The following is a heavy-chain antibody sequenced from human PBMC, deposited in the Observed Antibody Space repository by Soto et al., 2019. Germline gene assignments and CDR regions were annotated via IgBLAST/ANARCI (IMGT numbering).Heavy chain of an antibody. CDR1: GYTFTSHG. D-gene: IGHD5-18*01. CDR3: ARDSSYGRWAFDI. Sequence: GASVKVSCKASGYTFTSHGISCVLQSPGQGLDWMGWISAYNGNTNYAQKLQGRVTMTTDTSTSTAYMELRSLRSDDTAVYYCARDSSYGRWAFDIWGQGTMVTV. CDR2: ISAYNGNT. V-gene: IGHV1-18*01. J-gene: IGHJ3*02.